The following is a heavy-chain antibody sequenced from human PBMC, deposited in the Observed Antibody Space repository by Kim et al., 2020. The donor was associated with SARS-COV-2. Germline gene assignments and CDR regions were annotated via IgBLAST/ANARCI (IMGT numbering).Heavy chain of an antibody. Sequence: SETLSLTCAVYGGSFSGYYWSWIRQPPGKGLEWIGEINHSGSTNYNPSLKSRVTISVDTSKNQFSLKLSSVTAADTAVYYCARGGAGTAMATIAHGTIDYWGKGTLVTVSS. V-gene: IGHV4-34*01. D-gene: IGHD5-18*01. CDR3: ARGGAGTAMATIAHGTIDY. CDR2: INHSGST. CDR1: GGSFSGYY. J-gene: IGHJ4*02.